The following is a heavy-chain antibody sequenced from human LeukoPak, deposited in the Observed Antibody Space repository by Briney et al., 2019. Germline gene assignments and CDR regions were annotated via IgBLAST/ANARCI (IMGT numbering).Heavy chain of an antibody. CDR3: ARHLTIFGVVSPFDY. V-gene: IGHV4-39*01. CDR1: GGSISSSSYY. D-gene: IGHD3-3*01. J-gene: IGHJ4*02. Sequence: SETLSLTCTVSGGSISSSSYYWGWIRQPPGKGLEWIGSIYYSGSTYYNPSLKSRVTISVDTSKNQFSLKLSSVTAADTAVYYCARHLTIFGVVSPFDYWGQGTLVTVSS. CDR2: IYYSGST.